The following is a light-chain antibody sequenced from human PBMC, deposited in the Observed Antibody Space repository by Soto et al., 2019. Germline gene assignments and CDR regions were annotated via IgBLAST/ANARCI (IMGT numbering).Light chain of an antibody. CDR3: QQYYSRPLT. CDR2: GSS. J-gene: IGKJ4*01. CDR1: QGVGTD. Sequence: PGERATLSCRASQGVGTDLAWYQLRPGQVPRLLIYGSSTRATGVPARFSGSGSGTDFTLTISSLQSEDCAVYSCQQYYSRPLTFGGGTKVEIK. V-gene: IGKV3-15*01.